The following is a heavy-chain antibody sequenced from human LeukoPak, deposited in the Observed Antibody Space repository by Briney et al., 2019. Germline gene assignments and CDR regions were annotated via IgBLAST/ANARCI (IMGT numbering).Heavy chain of an antibody. J-gene: IGHJ4*02. CDR1: RGSISSYY. D-gene: IGHD6-13*01. Sequence: SETLSLTCTVSRGSISSYYWSWIRQPPGRGLEWIGYIYYSGSTNYNPSLTSRVTISVDTSKNQFSLKLSSVTAADTAVYYCARGIAAAGTPPDFDYWGQGTLVTVSS. CDR3: ARGIAAAGTPPDFDY. V-gene: IGHV4-59*08. CDR2: IYYSGST.